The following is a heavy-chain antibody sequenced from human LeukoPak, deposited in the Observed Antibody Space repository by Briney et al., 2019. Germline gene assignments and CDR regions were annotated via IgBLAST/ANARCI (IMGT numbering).Heavy chain of an antibody. CDR3: ASSHFISGSVWDY. CDR1: GGSISSYY. Sequence: PSETLSLTCTVSGGSISSYYWSWIRQPPGKGLEWIGYIYYSGSTNYNPSLKSRVTISVDTSKNQFSLKLGSVTAADTAVYYCASSHFISGSVWDYWGQGTLVTVSS. V-gene: IGHV4-59*01. D-gene: IGHD3-10*01. CDR2: IYYSGST. J-gene: IGHJ4*02.